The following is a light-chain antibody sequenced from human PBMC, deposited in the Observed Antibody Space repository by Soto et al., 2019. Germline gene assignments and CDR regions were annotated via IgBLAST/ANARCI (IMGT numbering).Light chain of an antibody. CDR3: SSHAGSNHPFV. Sequence: QSALTQPPSASGSPGQSVTISCTGTSSDVGGYNYVSWYQQHPGKAPKVLIYDVNKRPSGVPARFSGSKSGNTASLTVSGLQAEDEADYYFSSHAGSNHPFVSGTGTKLTVL. V-gene: IGLV2-8*01. CDR1: SSDVGGYNY. CDR2: DVN. J-gene: IGLJ1*01.